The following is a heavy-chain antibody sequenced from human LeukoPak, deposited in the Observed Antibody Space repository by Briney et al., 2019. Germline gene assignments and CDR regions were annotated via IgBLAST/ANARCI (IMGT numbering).Heavy chain of an antibody. CDR3: ARIGDYSGAY. D-gene: IGHD2-15*01. CDR1: GGSISSSSYS. CDR2: IQYSGIT. J-gene: IGHJ4*02. V-gene: IGHV4-61*05. Sequence: PSETLSLTCTVSGGSISSSSYSWGWIRQPPGKGPEWIGYIQYSGITNYNPSLKSRVTISADTSKNKFSLNLSAVTAADTAQYYCARIGDYSGAYWGQGTLVTVSS.